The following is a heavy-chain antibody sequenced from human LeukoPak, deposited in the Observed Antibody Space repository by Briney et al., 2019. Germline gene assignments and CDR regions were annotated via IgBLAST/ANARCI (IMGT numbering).Heavy chain of an antibody. V-gene: IGHV4-39*01. CDR3: AGGVDTDAFDI. J-gene: IGHJ3*02. Sequence: SETLSLTCTVSGGSISSSSYYWGWIRQPPGKGLEWIGSIYYSGSTYYNPSLKSRVTISVDTSKNQFSLKLSSVTAADTAVYCCAGGVDTDAFDIWGQGTMVTVSS. D-gene: IGHD3-16*01. CDR1: GGSISSSSYY. CDR2: IYYSGST.